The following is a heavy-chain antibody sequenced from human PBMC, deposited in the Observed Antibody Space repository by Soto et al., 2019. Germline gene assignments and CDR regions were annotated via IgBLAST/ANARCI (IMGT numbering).Heavy chain of an antibody. D-gene: IGHD2-2*01. Sequence: SETLSLTCTVSGGSISSYYWSWIRQPPGKGLEWIGYIYYSGSTNYNPSLKSRVTISVDTSKNQFSLKLSSVTAADTAVYYCARRGGDCSSTSCPPYYYYMDVWGKGTTVTVSS. CDR2: IYYSGST. CDR3: ARRGGDCSSTSCPPYYYYMDV. V-gene: IGHV4-59*08. CDR1: GGSISSYY. J-gene: IGHJ6*03.